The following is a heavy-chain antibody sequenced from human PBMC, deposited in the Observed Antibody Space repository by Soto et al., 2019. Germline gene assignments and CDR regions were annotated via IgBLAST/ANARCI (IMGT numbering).Heavy chain of an antibody. CDR1: GFTFSSYA. J-gene: IGHJ4*02. Sequence: GGSLRLSCAASGFTFSSYAMHWVRQAPGKGLEWVAVISYDGSNKYYADSVKGRFTISRDNSKNTLYLQMNSLRAEDTAVYYCARGLTMVRGELDYWGQGTLVTVSS. D-gene: IGHD3-10*01. V-gene: IGHV3-30-3*01. CDR3: ARGLTMVRGELDY. CDR2: ISYDGSNK.